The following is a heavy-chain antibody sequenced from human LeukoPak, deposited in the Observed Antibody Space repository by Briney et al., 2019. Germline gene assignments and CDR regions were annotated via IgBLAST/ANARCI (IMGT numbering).Heavy chain of an antibody. CDR2: ISYDGSNI. J-gene: IGHJ6*02. V-gene: IGHV3-30*18. CDR1: GFTFSSYG. D-gene: IGHD3-16*01. CDR3: AKDFAGGPYYYYGMDV. Sequence: GGSLRLSCAASGFTFSSYGMHWVRQAPGKGLEWVAVISYDGSNIYYADSVKGRFTISRDNSKNTLYLQMNSLRAEDTAVYYCAKDFAGGPYYYYGMDVWGQGTTVTVSS.